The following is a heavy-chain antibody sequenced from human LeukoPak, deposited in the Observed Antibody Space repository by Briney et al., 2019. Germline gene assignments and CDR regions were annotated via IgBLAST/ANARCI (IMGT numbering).Heavy chain of an antibody. J-gene: IGHJ6*02. V-gene: IGHV3-23*01. Sequence: GGSLRISCAASGFTFSSYAMSWVRQAPGKGLEWVSAISGSGGSTYYADSVKGRFTISRDNSKNTLYLQMNSLRAEDTAVYYCAKADYDILTGYGYYYYGMDVWGQGTTVTVSS. CDR3: AKADYDILTGYGYYYYGMDV. CDR1: GFTFSSYA. CDR2: ISGSGGST. D-gene: IGHD3-9*01.